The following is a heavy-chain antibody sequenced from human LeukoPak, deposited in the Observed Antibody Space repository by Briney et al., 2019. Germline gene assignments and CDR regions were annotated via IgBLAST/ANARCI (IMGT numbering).Heavy chain of an antibody. CDR1: GGSISSYY. J-gene: IGHJ6*02. CDR2: IYYSGST. CDR3: ATRITMVRGKRMDV. Sequence: PSETLSLTCTVSGGSISSYYWSWIRQPPGKGLEWIGYIYYSGSTNYNPSLKSRVTISVDTSKNQFSLKLSSVTAADTAVYYCATRITMVRGKRMDVWGQGTTVTVSS. D-gene: IGHD3-10*01. V-gene: IGHV4-59*12.